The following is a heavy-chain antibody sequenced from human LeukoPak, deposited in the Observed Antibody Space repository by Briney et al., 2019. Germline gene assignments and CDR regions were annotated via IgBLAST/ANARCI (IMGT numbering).Heavy chain of an antibody. CDR3: ARLRYYYGSGSYLNYYYGMDV. D-gene: IGHD3-10*01. Sequence: SETLSLTCAVYGGSFSGYYWSWIRQPPGKGLEWIGEINHSGSTNYNLSLKSRVTISVDTSKNQFSLKLSSVTAADTAVYYCARLRYYYGSGSYLNYYYGMDVWGKGTTVTVSS. CDR1: GGSFSGYY. CDR2: INHSGST. J-gene: IGHJ6*04. V-gene: IGHV4-34*01.